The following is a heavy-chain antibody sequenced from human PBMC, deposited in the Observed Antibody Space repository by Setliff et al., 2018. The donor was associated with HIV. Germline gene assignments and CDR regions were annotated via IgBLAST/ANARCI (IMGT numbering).Heavy chain of an antibody. CDR3: ARAPTLFGGEYYYYFGMDV. D-gene: IGHD3-3*01. V-gene: IGHV1-2*02. CDR1: GYTFTGYY. J-gene: IGHJ6*02. Sequence: ASVKVSCKASGYTFTGYYMHWVRQAPGQGLEWMGWINPHSGDTNYAQKFQDRVTMTRDTSVNIAYMQLSRLRSDDTAVYYCARAPTLFGGEYYYYFGMDVWGQGTTVTVSS. CDR2: INPHSGDT.